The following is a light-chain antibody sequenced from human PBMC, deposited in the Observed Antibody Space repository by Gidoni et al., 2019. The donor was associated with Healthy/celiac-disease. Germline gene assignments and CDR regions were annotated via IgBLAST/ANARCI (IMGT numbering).Light chain of an antibody. CDR3: CSYAGSSGWV. Sequence: QSALTQPASVSGSPGQSITISCTGTSSDVGSYNLVSWYQQHPGKAPKLMIYEGSKRPSGVSKRFSGSKSGNTASLTISGLQAEDEADYYCCSYAGSSGWVFGGGTKLTVL. V-gene: IGLV2-23*01. CDR1: SSDVGSYNL. J-gene: IGLJ3*02. CDR2: EGS.